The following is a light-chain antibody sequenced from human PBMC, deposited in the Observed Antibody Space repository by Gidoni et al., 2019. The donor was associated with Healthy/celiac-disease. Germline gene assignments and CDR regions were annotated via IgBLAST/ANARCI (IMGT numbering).Light chain of an antibody. CDR2: GAS. CDR3: QQYGSSLLT. J-gene: IGKJ4*01. CDR1: QSVSSSY. V-gene: IGKV3-20*01. Sequence: IVLTQSPGTLSLSPGERATLSCRASQSVSSSYLAWDQQKPGQAPRLLIYGASSRATGIPDRFSGSGSGTDFTLTISRLEPEDFAVYYCQQYGSSLLTFGGGTKVEIK.